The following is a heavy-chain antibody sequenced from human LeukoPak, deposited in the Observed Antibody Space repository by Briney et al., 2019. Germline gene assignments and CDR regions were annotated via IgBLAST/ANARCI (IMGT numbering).Heavy chain of an antibody. CDR2: ISGSGGST. CDR1: GFTFSSYA. Sequence: GGSLRLSCAASGFTFSSYAMSWVRQAPGEGLEWVSTISGSGGSTYYADSVKGRFTISRDNSNNTLSLQMNSLRAEDTAVYYCAKDHLYYYDSSGYYYWGQGTLVPVSS. D-gene: IGHD3-22*01. J-gene: IGHJ4*02. CDR3: AKDHLYYYDSSGYYY. V-gene: IGHV3-23*01.